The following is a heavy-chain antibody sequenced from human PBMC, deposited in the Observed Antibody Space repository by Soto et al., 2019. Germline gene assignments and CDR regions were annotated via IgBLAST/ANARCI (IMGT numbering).Heavy chain of an antibody. CDR3: AKGGRQWLVTSDFNY. CDR2: VSHDGRNT. Sequence: VQLVESGGGVVQPGRSLRLSCAASGFTFSDYAMHWVRQAPGKGLEWVAVVSHDGRNTHYADSVKGRFTISRDSSKNTVALEMTSLRAEDTAFYYCAKGGRQWLVTSDFNYWGQGALVTVSS. D-gene: IGHD6-19*01. CDR1: GFTFSDYA. J-gene: IGHJ4*02. V-gene: IGHV3-30*18.